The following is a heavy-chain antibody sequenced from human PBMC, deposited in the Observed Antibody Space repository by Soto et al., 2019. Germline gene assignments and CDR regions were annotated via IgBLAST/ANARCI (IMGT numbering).Heavy chain of an antibody. CDR3: AKVDTAMADYYYGMDV. CDR2: ISGSGGST. D-gene: IGHD5-18*01. J-gene: IGHJ6*02. V-gene: IGHV3-23*01. Sequence: EVQLLESGGGLVQPGGSLRLSCAACGFTFSSYAMSWVRQAPGKGLEWVSAISGSGGSTYYADSVKGRFTISRDNSKNTLYLQMNSLRAEDTAVYYCAKVDTAMADYYYGMDVWGQGTTVTVSS. CDR1: GFTFSSYA.